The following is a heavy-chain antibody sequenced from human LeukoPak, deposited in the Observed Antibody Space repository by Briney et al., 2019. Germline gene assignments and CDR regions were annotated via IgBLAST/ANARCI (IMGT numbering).Heavy chain of an antibody. CDR1: GGSFSGYY. CDR3: ARGLGAADDY. Sequence: SETLSLTCAVYGGSFSGYYWSWIRQPPGKGLEWIGEINHSGSTNYNPSLKSRVTISVNTSKNQFSLKLSSVTAADTAVYYCARGLGAADDYWGQGTLVTVSS. CDR2: INHSGST. V-gene: IGHV4-34*01. D-gene: IGHD3-10*01. J-gene: IGHJ4*02.